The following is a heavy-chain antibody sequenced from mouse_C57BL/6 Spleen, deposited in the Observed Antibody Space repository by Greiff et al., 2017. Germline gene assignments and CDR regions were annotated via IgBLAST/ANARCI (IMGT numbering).Heavy chain of an antibody. CDR3: ARSYSNGSPWFAY. CDR1: GYAFSSYR. V-gene: IGHV1-80*01. CDR2: IYPGDGDT. J-gene: IGHJ3*01. Sequence: VQLQQSGAELVKPGASVKISCKASGYAFSSYRMNWVKQRPGKGLEWIGQIYPGDGDTNYNGKFKGKATLTADKSSSTAYMQLSSLTSEDSAVYFCARSYSNGSPWFAYWGQGTLVTVSA. D-gene: IGHD2-5*01.